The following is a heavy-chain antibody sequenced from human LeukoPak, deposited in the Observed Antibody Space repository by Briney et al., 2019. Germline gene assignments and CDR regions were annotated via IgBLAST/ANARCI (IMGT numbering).Heavy chain of an antibody. V-gene: IGHV3-30-3*01. CDR1: GFTFSSYA. J-gene: IGHJ6*02. CDR2: ISYDGSNK. Sequence: GGSLRLSCAASGFTFSSYAMHWVRQAPGKGLEWVAVISYDGSNKYYADSVKGRFTISRDNSKNTLYLQMNSLRAEDTAVYYCAKGHIVVVPAAISPVPYYYYGMDVWGQGTTVTVSS. CDR3: AKGHIVVVPAAISPVPYYYYGMDV. D-gene: IGHD2-2*02.